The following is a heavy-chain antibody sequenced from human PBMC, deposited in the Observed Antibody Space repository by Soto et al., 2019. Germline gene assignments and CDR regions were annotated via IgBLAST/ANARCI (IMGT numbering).Heavy chain of an antibody. D-gene: IGHD3-22*01. J-gene: IGHJ3*02. V-gene: IGHV3-74*01. CDR2: INSDGSST. Sequence: PGGSLRLSCAASGFTFSSYWMHWVRQAPGKVLVWVSRINSDGSSTSYADSVKGRFTISRDNAKNTLYLQMNSLRAEDTAVYYCARSNYYDSSGYYYVSGLAFDIWGQGTMVTVSS. CDR1: GFTFSSYW. CDR3: ARSNYYDSSGYYYVSGLAFDI.